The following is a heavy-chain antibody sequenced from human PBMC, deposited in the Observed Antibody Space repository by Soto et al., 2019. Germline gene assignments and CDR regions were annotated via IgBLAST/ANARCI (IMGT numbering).Heavy chain of an antibody. Sequence: PWETLSLTCAVSGGSISSGGYSWSWIRQPPGKGLEWIGYIYHSGSTYYNPSLKSRVTISVDRSKNQFSLKLSSVTAADTAVYYCASGYSYGLFDYWGQGTLVTVSS. D-gene: IGHD5-18*01. V-gene: IGHV4-30-2*01. CDR2: IYHSGST. CDR1: GGSISSGGYS. J-gene: IGHJ4*02. CDR3: ASGYSYGLFDY.